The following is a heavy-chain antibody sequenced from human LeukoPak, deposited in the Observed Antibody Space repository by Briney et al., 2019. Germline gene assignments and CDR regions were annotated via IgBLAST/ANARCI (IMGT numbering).Heavy chain of an antibody. CDR2: INPNSGGT. J-gene: IGHJ6*03. D-gene: IGHD3-22*01. V-gene: IGHV1-2*02. CDR3: ATRDSSGYTDYYYYYMDV. Sequence: ASVKVSCKASGYTFTGYYMHWVRQAPGQGLEWMGWINPNSGGTNYAQKFQGRVPMTRDTSISTAYMELSRLRSDDTAVYYCATRDSSGYTDYYYYYMDVWGKGTTVTVSS. CDR1: GYTFTGYY.